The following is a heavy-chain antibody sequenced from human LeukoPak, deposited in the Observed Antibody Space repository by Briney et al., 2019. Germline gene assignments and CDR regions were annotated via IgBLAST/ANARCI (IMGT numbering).Heavy chain of an antibody. D-gene: IGHD6-19*01. CDR3: AKAQPGSIAVAGTSDY. V-gene: IGHV3-30*02. CDR2: IRYDGGNK. J-gene: IGHJ4*02. Sequence: AGGSLRLSCAASGFTFSSYGMHWVRQAPGKGLEWVAFIRYDGGNKYYADSVKGRFTISRDNSKNTLYLQTNSLRAEDTAVYYCAKAQPGSIAVAGTSDYWGQGTLVTVSS. CDR1: GFTFSSYG.